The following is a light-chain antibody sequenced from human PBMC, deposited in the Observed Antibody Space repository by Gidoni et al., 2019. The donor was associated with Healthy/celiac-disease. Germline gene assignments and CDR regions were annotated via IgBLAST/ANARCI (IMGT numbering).Light chain of an antibody. Sequence: SALIQLAPVSASPGQPTTISFTGTSSNLGGYYYVSWYQQHPGKAPKLMIYDVSNRPSGISDRFSGSKSGNTASLTISGLQAEDEADYYCSSYTSSSTVLFGGGTKLTVL. CDR1: SSNLGGYYY. CDR2: DVS. V-gene: IGLV2-14*03. CDR3: SSYTSSSTVL. J-gene: IGLJ2*01.